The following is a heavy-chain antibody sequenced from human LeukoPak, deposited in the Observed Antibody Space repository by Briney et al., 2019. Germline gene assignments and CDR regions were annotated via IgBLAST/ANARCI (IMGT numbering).Heavy chain of an antibody. D-gene: IGHD3-10*01. CDR1: GYTFTSYD. J-gene: IGHJ6*02. Sequence: ASVKVSCKASGYTFTSYDINWVRQATGQGLEWMGWMNPNSGNTGYAQKFRGRVTMTRNTSISTAYMELSSLRSEDTAVYYCASARYYYGSGSSPGGYYYGMDVWGQGATVTVSS. CDR2: MNPNSGNT. V-gene: IGHV1-8*01. CDR3: ASARYYYGSGSSPGGYYYGMDV.